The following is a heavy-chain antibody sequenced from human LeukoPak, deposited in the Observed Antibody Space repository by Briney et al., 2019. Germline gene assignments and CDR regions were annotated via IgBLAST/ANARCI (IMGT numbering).Heavy chain of an antibody. D-gene: IGHD5-24*01. CDR1: GFTFSSYA. V-gene: IGHV3-30*04. CDR3: ARKEILYYYGMDV. Sequence: PGGSLRLSCAASGFTFSSYAMHWVRQAPGKGLEWVAVILYDGSNKYYADSVKGRFTISRDNSKNTLYLQMNSLRAEDTAVYYCARKEILYYYGMDVWGQGTTVTVSS. CDR2: ILYDGSNK. J-gene: IGHJ6*02.